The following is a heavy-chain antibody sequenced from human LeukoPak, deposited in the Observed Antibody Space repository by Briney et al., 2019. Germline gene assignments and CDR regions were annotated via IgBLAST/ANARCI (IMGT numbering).Heavy chain of an antibody. CDR3: ARELGILTGLDY. CDR2: INPNSGGT. Sequence: ASVKVSCKASGYTFTGYYMHWVRQAPGQGLEWMGRINPNSGGTNYAQKFQGRVTMTRDTSISTAYMELSRLRSDDTAVYYCARELGILTGLDYWGQGTLVTVSS. J-gene: IGHJ4*02. V-gene: IGHV1-2*06. CDR1: GYTFTGYY. D-gene: IGHD3-9*01.